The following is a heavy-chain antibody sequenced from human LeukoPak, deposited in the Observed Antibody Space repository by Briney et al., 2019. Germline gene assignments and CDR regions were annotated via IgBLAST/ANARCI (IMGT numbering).Heavy chain of an antibody. J-gene: IGHJ6*04. CDR1: GYTFTCYG. CDR3: ARDDDGDEDYYYYGMDV. Sequence: GAAVKVSCKASGYTFTCYGISWVRQAPGQGLEWMGWISAYNGNTNNAQKLQGRVTMTTDTSTSTAYMELRSLRSDDTAVYYCARDDDGDEDYYYYGMDVWGKGTTVTVSS. V-gene: IGHV1-18*04. D-gene: IGHD4-17*01. CDR2: ISAYNGNT.